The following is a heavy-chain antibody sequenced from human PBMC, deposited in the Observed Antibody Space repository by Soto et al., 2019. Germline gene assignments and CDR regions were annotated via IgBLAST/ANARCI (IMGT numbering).Heavy chain of an antibody. J-gene: IGHJ6*02. V-gene: IGHV3-7*03. Sequence: GGSLRLSCAASGFTFISDWMTWVRQAPGKGLEWVANIKEDGSEKYYVDSVKGRFTISRDNAEKSLYLQMDSLRAEDSAVYYCARGIQQLDSWGQGTTVTVSS. CDR2: IKEDGSEK. D-gene: IGHD6-13*01. CDR1: GFTFISDW. CDR3: ARGIQQLDS.